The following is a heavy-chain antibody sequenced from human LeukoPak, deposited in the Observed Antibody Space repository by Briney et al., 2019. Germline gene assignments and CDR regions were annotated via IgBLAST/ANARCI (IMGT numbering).Heavy chain of an antibody. CDR3: AKDLRLIAVAGIFDY. D-gene: IGHD6-19*01. J-gene: IGHJ4*02. CDR2: ISWNSGSI. Sequence: GGSLRLSCAASGFTFDDYAMHWVRQSPGKGLEWVSGISWNSGSIGYADSVKGRFTISRDNAKNSLYLQMNSLRAEDTALYYCAKDLRLIAVAGIFDYWGQGTLVTVSS. V-gene: IGHV3-9*01. CDR1: GFTFDDYA.